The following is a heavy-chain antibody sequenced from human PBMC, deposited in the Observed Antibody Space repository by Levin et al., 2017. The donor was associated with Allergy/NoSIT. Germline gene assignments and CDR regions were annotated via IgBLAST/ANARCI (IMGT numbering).Heavy chain of an antibody. V-gene: IGHV2-5*02. CDR3: ARRLLEQWLSRTAFDI. CDR2: IYWDDDK. Sequence: SGPTLVKPTQTLTLTCTFSGFSLSTSGVGVGWIRQPPGKALEWLALIYWDDDKRYSPSLKSRLTITKDTSKNQVVLTMTNMDPVDTATYYCARRLLEQWLSRTAFDIWGQGTMVTVSS. D-gene: IGHD6-19*01. CDR1: GFSLSTSGVG. J-gene: IGHJ3*02.